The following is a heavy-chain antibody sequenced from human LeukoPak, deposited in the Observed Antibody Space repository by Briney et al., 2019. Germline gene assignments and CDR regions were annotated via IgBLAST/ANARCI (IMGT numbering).Heavy chain of an antibody. CDR3: AKDRPNYHESNGHYYRPNGDY. CDR1: GFTLNIYS. D-gene: IGHD3-22*01. CDR2: ITSSGDAT. V-gene: IGHV3-23*01. Sequence: GGSLRLSCAASGFTLNIYSMSWVRQAPGKGLEWVSSITSSGDATFYADSVMDRFTISRDNSKNMLYLQMSRLRAEDTAVYYCAKDRPNYHESNGHYYRPNGDYWGQGTLVTVSS. J-gene: IGHJ4*02.